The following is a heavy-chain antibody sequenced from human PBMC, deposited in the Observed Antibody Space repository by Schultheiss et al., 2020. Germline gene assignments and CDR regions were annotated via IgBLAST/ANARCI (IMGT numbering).Heavy chain of an antibody. Sequence: ASVKVSCKASGGTFSSYAISWVRQAPGQGLEWMGWISPYTGNTNYAQKLQGRVTMTTDTSTSTAYMELRSLRSDDTAVYYCARVERNGFDPWGQGTLVTVSS. CDR3: ARVERNGFDP. V-gene: IGHV1-18*01. CDR1: GGTFSSYA. D-gene: IGHD5-24*01. J-gene: IGHJ5*02. CDR2: ISPYTGNT.